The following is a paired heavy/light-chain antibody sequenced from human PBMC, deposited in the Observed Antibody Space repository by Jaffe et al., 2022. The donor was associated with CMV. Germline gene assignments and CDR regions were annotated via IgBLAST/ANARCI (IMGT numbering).Light chain of an antibody. Sequence: QAGLTQPPSVSKGLSQTATLTCIGNNNNVGNEGAAWLQQHQGHPPKLLSYRNNNRPSGISERFSPSRSGNTASLTIARLQPEDEADYYCAAWDDSLKAYVFGTGTKVIVL. J-gene: IGLJ1*01. CDR1: NNNVGNEG. CDR3: AAWDDSLKAYV. CDR2: RNN. V-gene: IGLV10-54*01.
Heavy chain of an antibody. CDR3: VRDDGSQLSSFDI. D-gene: IGHD3-16*02. J-gene: IGHJ3*02. V-gene: IGHV3-7*01. Sequence: EGLLVESGGGLVQPGGSLRLSCAASGFTFSSYWMSWVRQAPGKGLEWVADIKQDGSKRYYADSVGGRFTISRDNADNSLYLQMTSLRVEDTAVYHCVRDDGSQLSSFDIWGQGTMVTVSS. CDR2: IKQDGSKR. CDR1: GFTFSSYW.